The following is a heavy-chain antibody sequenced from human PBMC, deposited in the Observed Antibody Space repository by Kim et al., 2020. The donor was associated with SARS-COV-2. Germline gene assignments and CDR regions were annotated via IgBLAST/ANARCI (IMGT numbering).Heavy chain of an antibody. V-gene: IGHV4-34*01. CDR1: GVSFSGYY. CDR3: ARGSSIEARPRDWYFDL. CDR2: INHSGST. D-gene: IGHD6-6*01. Sequence: SETLSLTCAVYGVSFSGYYWSCFRQPPGRGLEWIGEINHSGSTNYNPSLKSRVTISVDTSKNQFSLKLSSVTAADTAVYYCARGSSIEARPRDWYFDLWGRGTLGTV. J-gene: IGHJ2*01.